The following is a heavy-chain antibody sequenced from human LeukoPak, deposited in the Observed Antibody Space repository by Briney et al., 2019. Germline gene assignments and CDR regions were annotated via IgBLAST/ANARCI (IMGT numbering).Heavy chain of an antibody. D-gene: IGHD3-22*01. CDR3: ASGDGYYYFDAFDI. V-gene: IGHV3-33*01. J-gene: IGHJ3*02. Sequence: PGGSLRLSCAASGFTFSSYGMHWVRQAPGKGLEWVAVIWYDGSNKYYADSVKGRFTISRDNSKNTLYLQMNSLRAEDTAVYYCASGDGYYYFDAFDIWGQGTMVTVSS. CDR1: GFTFSSYG. CDR2: IWYDGSNK.